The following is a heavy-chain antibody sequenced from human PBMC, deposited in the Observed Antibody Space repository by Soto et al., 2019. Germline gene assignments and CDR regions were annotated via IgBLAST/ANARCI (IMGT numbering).Heavy chain of an antibody. CDR1: GDSISTDY. CDR3: AKNWNWGSLVH. V-gene: IGHV4-59*08. D-gene: IGHD7-27*01. CDR2: IYYGGST. J-gene: IGHJ4*02. Sequence: QVHLQESGPGLVKPSETLSLTCTVSGDSISTDYWCWIRQSPGKGLEWIGFIYYGGSTNYNPSLKSRVTITVDTPQKQFSLKLSSVTAADTAVYYCAKNWNWGSLVHWGQGTLVTVSS.